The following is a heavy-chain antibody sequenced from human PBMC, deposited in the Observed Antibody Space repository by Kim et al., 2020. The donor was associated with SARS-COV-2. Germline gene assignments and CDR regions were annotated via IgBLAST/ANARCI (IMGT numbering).Heavy chain of an antibody. D-gene: IGHD1-1*01. Sequence: ASVKVSCKASGYTFTSYYMHWVRQAPGQGLEWMGIINPSGGSTSYAQKFQGRVTMTRDTSTSTVYMELSSLRSEDTAVYYCARGQVQLEPTLAPFDYWGQGTLVTVSS. J-gene: IGHJ4*02. V-gene: IGHV1-46*01. CDR3: ARGQVQLEPTLAPFDY. CDR2: INPSGGST. CDR1: GYTFTSYY.